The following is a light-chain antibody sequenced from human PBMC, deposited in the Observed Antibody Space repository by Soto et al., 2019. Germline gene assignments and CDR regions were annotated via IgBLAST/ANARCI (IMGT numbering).Light chain of an antibody. CDR2: VGTGGIVG. CDR1: SGYSNYE. J-gene: IGLJ2*01. CDR3: GADHGSGDNFVVV. Sequence: QLVLTQPPSASASLGASVILTCTLSSGYSNYEVDWYQHRPGKGPRFVMRVGTGGIVGSRGDGIPDRFSVLGSGLTRYLTIKNVQEEDESDYHCGADHGSGDNFVVVFGGGTKLTVL. V-gene: IGLV9-49*01.